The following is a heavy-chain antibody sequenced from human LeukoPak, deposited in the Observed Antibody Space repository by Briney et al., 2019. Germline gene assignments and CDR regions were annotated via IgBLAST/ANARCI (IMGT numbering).Heavy chain of an antibody. D-gene: IGHD6-13*01. CDR2: INPNSGGT. Sequence: ASVKVSRKASGYTFTGYYMHWVRQAPGQGLEWMGWINPNSGGTNYAQKFQGRVTMTRDTSISTAYMELSRLRSDDTAVYYCARGSRAAAGLFDYWGQGTLVTVSS. V-gene: IGHV1-2*02. J-gene: IGHJ4*02. CDR3: ARGSRAAAGLFDY. CDR1: GYTFTGYY.